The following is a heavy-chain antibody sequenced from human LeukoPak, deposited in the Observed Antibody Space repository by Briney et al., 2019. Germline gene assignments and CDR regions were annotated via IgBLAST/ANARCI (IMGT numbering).Heavy chain of an antibody. Sequence: GGSLRLSWAASGFTFSGYSMNWVRQAPGKGLELVSSISSSSSYIYYADSVKGRFTIIRDNAKKSLFLQMNSLRAEDTAVYYCARVPMVQGVNVDPCDYWGQGTLVTVSS. CDR1: GFTFSGYS. CDR2: ISSSSSYI. V-gene: IGHV3-21*01. CDR3: ARVPMVQGVNVDPCDY. J-gene: IGHJ4*02. D-gene: IGHD3-10*01.